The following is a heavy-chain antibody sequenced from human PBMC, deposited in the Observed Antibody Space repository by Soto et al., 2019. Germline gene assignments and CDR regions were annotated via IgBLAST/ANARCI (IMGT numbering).Heavy chain of an antibody. CDR3: ARDXAYYYDSSGPGTRYFDY. CDR2: IIPIFGTA. J-gene: IGHJ4*02. V-gene: IGHV1-69*13. Sequence: SVKVSCKASGGTFSSYAISWVRQAPGQGLEWMGGIIPIFGTANYAQKFQGRVTITADESTSTAYMELSSLRSEDTAVYYCARDXAYYYDSSGPGTRYFDYWGQGTLVTVSS. CDR1: GGTFSSYA. D-gene: IGHD3-22*01.